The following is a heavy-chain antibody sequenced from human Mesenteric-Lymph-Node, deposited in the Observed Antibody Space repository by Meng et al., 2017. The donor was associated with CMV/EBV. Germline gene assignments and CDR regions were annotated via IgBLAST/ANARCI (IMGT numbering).Heavy chain of an antibody. CDR2: IYYSGST. CDR1: GGSITSYY. J-gene: IGHJ3*02. CDR3: HYGGNSVDGAFDI. D-gene: IGHD4-23*01. Sequence: SETLSLTCTVSGGSITSYYWSWIRQTPGKGLEWIGYIYYSGSTNYNPSLKSRVTISVDTSKNQFSLRLSSVTAADTAVYYCHYGGNSVDGAFDIWGQGTMVTVSS. V-gene: IGHV4-59*01.